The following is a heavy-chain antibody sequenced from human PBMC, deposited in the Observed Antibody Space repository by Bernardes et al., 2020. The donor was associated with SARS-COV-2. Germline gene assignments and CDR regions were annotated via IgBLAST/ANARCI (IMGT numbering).Heavy chain of an antibody. CDR2: IDHSGNT. CDR1: GGSFSGYY. V-gene: IGHV4-34*01. CDR3: ARGVLVSSLDY. Sequence: SETLSLTCAVYGGSFSGYYWTWIRQPPGKGLEWIGEIDHSGNTNYNPSLKSRVTISVDTSKNQFSLEVTSVTAADTAVYYCARGVLVSSLDYWGQGTLVTVSS. J-gene: IGHJ4*02. D-gene: IGHD2-21*01.